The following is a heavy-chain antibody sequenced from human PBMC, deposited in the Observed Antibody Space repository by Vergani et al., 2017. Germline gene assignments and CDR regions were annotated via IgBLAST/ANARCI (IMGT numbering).Heavy chain of an antibody. CDR2: IHTGGST. J-gene: IGHJ4*02. CDR1: GESIRSGSHY. V-gene: IGHV4-61*02. CDR3: ARSRPYFTSRSCPAI. Sequence: QVKLQESGPGLLKPSQTLSLTCTVSGESIRSGSHYWSWIRQPAGKGPEWNGHIHTGGSTDLNPSFKSRVSISVDTSKSQFSLKLNSVTVADTAVYYCARSRPYFTSRSCPAIWGQGTLGTVSS. D-gene: IGHD2-2*01.